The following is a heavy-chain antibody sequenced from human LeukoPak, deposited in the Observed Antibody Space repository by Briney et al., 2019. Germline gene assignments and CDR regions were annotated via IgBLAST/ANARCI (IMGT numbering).Heavy chain of an antibody. CDR2: IYTSGST. CDR1: GGSISSGSYY. CDR3: ARERGRLVGATTEWYDAFDI. D-gene: IGHD1-26*01. V-gene: IGHV4-61*02. Sequence: SETLSLTCTVSGGSISSGSYYWSWIRQPAGQGLEWIGRIYTSGSTNYNPSLKSRVTISVDTSKNQFSLKLSSVTAADTAVYYCARERGRLVGATTEWYDAFDIWGQGTMVTVSS. J-gene: IGHJ3*02.